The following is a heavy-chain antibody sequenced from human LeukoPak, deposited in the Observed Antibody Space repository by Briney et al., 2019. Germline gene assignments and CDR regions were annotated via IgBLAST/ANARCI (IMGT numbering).Heavy chain of an antibody. Sequence: PGGSLRLPCAASGFTFSSYAMSWVRQAPVKGLEWVSAISGSGGSTYYADSVKGRFTISRDNSKNTLYLQMNSLRAGDTAVYYCAKDLLRRELPIDYWGQGTLVTVSS. CDR1: GFTFSSYA. D-gene: IGHD1-26*01. CDR3: AKDLLRRELPIDY. CDR2: ISGSGGST. V-gene: IGHV3-23*01. J-gene: IGHJ4*02.